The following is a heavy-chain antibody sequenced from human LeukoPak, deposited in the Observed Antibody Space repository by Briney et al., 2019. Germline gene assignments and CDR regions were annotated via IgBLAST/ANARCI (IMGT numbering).Heavy chain of an antibody. CDR1: GDSVSSNSAA. CDR2: TYYRSKWSN. D-gene: IGHD3-22*01. CDR3: ARQNYYDSSGYYYDC. J-gene: IGHJ4*02. V-gene: IGHV6-1*01. Sequence: SQTLSLTCAISGDSVSSNSAAWNWIRQSPSRGLEWLGRTYYRSKWSNDYAVSVKSRIIINPDTSKNRFSLQLTSVTPEDTAVYYCARQNYYDSSGYYYDCWGQGTLVTVSS.